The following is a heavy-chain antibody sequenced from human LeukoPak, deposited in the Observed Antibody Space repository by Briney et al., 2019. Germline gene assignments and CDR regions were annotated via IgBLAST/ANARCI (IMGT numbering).Heavy chain of an antibody. J-gene: IGHJ4*02. CDR1: GYSFTSYW. CDR2: IYPGDSDT. D-gene: IGHD3-3*01. Sequence: PGESLKISCKGSGYSFTSYWIGWVRQMPGKGLEWMGIIYPGDSDTRYSPSFQGQVTISADKSISTAYLQWSSLKASDTAMYYCARQLNYDFWSGSPGHFDYWGQGTLVTVSS. CDR3: ARQLNYDFWSGSPGHFDY. V-gene: IGHV5-51*01.